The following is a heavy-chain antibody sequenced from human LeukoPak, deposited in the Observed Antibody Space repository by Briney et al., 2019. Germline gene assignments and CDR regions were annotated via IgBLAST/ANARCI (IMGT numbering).Heavy chain of an antibody. CDR3: ARAPGIYYPEDY. CDR2: IAPLFGTT. D-gene: IGHD3-10*01. CDR1: GSTFSNYA. V-gene: IGHV1-69*05. Sequence: SVKVSCKASGSTFSNYAINWVRQAPGQGLEWMGGIAPLFGTTNYAQKFQGRVTITRDTSASTAYMELSSLRSEDTAVYYCARAPGIYYPEDYWGQGTLVTVSS. J-gene: IGHJ4*02.